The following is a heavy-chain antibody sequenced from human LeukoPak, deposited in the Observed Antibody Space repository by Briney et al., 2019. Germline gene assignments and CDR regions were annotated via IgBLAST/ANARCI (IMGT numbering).Heavy chain of an antibody. J-gene: IGHJ6*03. CDR3: ARGEVVTASLPDYFYYYMDV. V-gene: IGHV3-48*04. Sequence: GGSLRLSCAASGFTFNTYSMNWVRQAPGKGLEWISYISESSDTIYYADSVKGRFTISRDNAKNSLFLQMNSLRAEDTAVYYCARGEVVTASLPDYFYYYMDVWGKGTTVTISS. D-gene: IGHD2-21*02. CDR2: ISESSDTI. CDR1: GFTFNTYS.